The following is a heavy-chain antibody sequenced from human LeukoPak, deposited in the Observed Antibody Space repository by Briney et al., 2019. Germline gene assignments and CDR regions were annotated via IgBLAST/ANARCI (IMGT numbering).Heavy chain of an antibody. CDR2: ISYDGSNK. D-gene: IGHD3-16*02. CDR3: ARDVVGITFGGVIVIPNYFDY. V-gene: IGHV3-30*03. CDR1: GFTFSSYG. Sequence: GGSLRLSCAASGFTFSSYGMHWVRQAPGKGLEWVAVISYDGSNKYYADSVKGRFTISRDNSKNTLYLQMNSLRAEDTAVYYCARDVVGITFGGVIVIPNYFDYWGQGTLVTVSS. J-gene: IGHJ4*02.